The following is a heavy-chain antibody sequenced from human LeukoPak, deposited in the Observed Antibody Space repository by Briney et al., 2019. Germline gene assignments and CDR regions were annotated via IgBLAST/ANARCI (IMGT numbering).Heavy chain of an antibody. J-gene: IGHJ4*02. Sequence: ASVKVSCKASGYTFTSYGISWVRQAPGQGPEWMGWISTGNGNTRYSKAFQDRVTITRNTSISTAYMELSSLRSEDTAVYYCARGGKRGIYYYDSSGQGPDYWGQGTLVTVSS. V-gene: IGHV1-8*01. D-gene: IGHD3-22*01. CDR3: ARGGKRGIYYYDSSGQGPDY. CDR2: ISTGNGNT. CDR1: GYTFTSYG.